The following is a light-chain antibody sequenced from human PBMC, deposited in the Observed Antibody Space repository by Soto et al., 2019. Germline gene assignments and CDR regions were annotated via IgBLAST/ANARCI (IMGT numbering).Light chain of an antibody. J-gene: IGKJ1*01. CDR2: AAS. Sequence: AIQMTQSPSSLSASVGDRVTITCRASQVISDDLGWYQLKPGKAPKLLISAASRLQSGAPSRFSGSGSGADFTLTITSLQPEDSATYYCLQNFNYPRTFGQGTKVDIK. CDR1: QVISDD. V-gene: IGKV1-6*01. CDR3: LQNFNYPRT.